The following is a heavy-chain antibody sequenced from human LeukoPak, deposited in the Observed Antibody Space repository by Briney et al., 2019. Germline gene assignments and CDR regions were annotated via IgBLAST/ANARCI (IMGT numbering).Heavy chain of an antibody. D-gene: IGHD3-10*01. CDR2: IYSGGDR. CDR1: GFTVSSNY. V-gene: IGHV3-53*01. J-gene: IGHJ4*02. CDR3: ARARVGFGDLFGRRHFDQ. Sequence: GGSLRLSCAASGFTVSSNYMSWVRQAPGKGLEQVSVIYSGGDRYYADSVKGRFTISRDNSKNTLYLQMNSLRAEDTAVYYCARARVGFGDLFGRRHFDQWGQGTLVTVSS.